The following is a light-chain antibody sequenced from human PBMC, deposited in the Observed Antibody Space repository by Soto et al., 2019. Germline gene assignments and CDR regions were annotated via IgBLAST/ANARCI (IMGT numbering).Light chain of an antibody. CDR2: DVS. J-gene: IGLJ1*01. CDR3: CSYTSSSTPYV. CDR1: SSDVGGYNY. V-gene: IGLV2-14*01. Sequence: QSALTQPASVSGSPGQSITISCTGTSSDVGGYNYVSWYQQHPGKAPKLMIYDVSNRPSGVSNRFSGSKSGNTASLAISAVQAEDEADYYCCSYTSSSTPYVFGTGTQLTVL.